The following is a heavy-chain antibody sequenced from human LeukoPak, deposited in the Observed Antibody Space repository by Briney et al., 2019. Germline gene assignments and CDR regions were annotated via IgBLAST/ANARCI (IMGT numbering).Heavy chain of an antibody. CDR2: INPSGGST. D-gene: IGHD6-19*01. CDR3: ARDRTGSGWHDY. Sequence: ASVKVSCKASGYTFTSYYMHWVRQAPGQGLEWMGIINPSGGSTSYAQKFQGRVTMTTDTSTSTAYMELRSLRSDDTAVYYCARDRTGSGWHDYWGQGTLVTVSS. J-gene: IGHJ4*02. V-gene: IGHV1-46*01. CDR1: GYTFTSYY.